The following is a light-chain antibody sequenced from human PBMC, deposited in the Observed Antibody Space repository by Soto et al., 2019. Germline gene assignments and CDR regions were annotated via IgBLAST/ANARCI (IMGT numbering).Light chain of an antibody. Sequence: DIQMTQSPSSLSASVGDRVTITCRASQNIINYLNWYQQRPGKAPKLLIYAASRLQSGVPSRFSGSGSGTEFTPTISSLQPEDFATFFCQQSASLGMYPFGQGTKVQIK. CDR3: QQSASLGMYP. J-gene: IGKJ2*01. V-gene: IGKV1-39*01. CDR1: QNIINY. CDR2: AAS.